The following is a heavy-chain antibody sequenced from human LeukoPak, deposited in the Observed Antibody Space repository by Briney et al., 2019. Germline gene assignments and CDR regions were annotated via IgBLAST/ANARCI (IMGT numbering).Heavy chain of an antibody. CDR1: GGSISSSSYY. D-gene: IGHD3-3*01. CDR2: IYYSGST. CDR3: ASLSGYYYYYYYGMDV. J-gene: IGHJ6*02. V-gene: IGHV4-39*01. Sequence: SETLSLTCTVSGGSISSSSYYWGWIRQPPGKGLEWIGSIYYSGSTYYNPSLKSRVTISVDTSKNQFSLKLSPVAAADTAVYYCASLSGYYYYYYYGMDVWGQGTTVTVSS.